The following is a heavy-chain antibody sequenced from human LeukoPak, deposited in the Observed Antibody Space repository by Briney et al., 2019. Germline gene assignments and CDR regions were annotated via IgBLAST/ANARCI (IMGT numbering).Heavy chain of an antibody. CDR1: GFTFSSYW. D-gene: IGHD3-22*01. V-gene: IGHV3-7*05. Sequence: GGSPRLSRAASGFTFSSYWMSWVRQAPGKGLEWVANIKQDGSEKYYVDSVKGRFTISRDNAKNSLYLQMNSLRAEDTAVYYCARAGIVDAFDIWGQGTMVTVSS. CDR3: ARAGIVDAFDI. J-gene: IGHJ3*02. CDR2: IKQDGSEK.